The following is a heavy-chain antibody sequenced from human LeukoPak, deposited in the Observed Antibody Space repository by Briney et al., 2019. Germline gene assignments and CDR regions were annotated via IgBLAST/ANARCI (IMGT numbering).Heavy chain of an antibody. CDR1: GFRLSKQL. J-gene: IGHJ4*02. D-gene: IGHD6-13*01. Sequence: GGAVRLSCTVSGFRLSKQLLRWVHQAAGQGLEGVVTMHQDARNKYYVDCVEGRFTISRDNAKNSLYLEMNTLRAEDTAVYYCARIRQLGGYYFDYWGQGTLVTVSS. CDR3: ARIRQLGGYYFDY. CDR2: MHQDARNK. V-gene: IGHV3-7*01.